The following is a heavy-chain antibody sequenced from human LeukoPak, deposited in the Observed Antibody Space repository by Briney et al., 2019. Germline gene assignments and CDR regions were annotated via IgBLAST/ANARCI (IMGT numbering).Heavy chain of an antibody. D-gene: IGHD3-22*01. CDR2: ISGSGGST. CDR3: ARGDDSGYYDYFDY. CDR1: GFTFSSYA. J-gene: IGHJ4*02. Sequence: GSLRLSCAASGFTFSSYAMSWVRQAPGKGLEWVSAISGSGGSTYYADSVKGRFTISRDFSKNTVFLHMNSLRAEDTAMYYCARGDDSGYYDYFDYWGQGALVTVSS. V-gene: IGHV3-23*01.